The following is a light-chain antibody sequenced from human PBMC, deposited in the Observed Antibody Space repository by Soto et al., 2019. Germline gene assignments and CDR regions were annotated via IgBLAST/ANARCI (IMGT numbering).Light chain of an antibody. CDR3: QQRSNWLT. J-gene: IGKJ4*01. V-gene: IGKV3-11*01. CDR2: DAS. Sequence: EIVLTQSPATLSLSPGERATLSCRASQSVSNFLAWYQQKPDQAPRLLIYDASNRATGIPARFSGSGSGTDFTRTISSLEPEDFAFYYCQQRSNWLTFGGGTKVEIK. CDR1: QSVSNF.